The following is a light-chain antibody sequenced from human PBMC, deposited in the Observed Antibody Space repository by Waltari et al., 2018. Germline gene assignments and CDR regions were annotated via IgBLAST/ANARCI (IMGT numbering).Light chain of an antibody. CDR2: RNN. V-gene: IGLV1-44*01. CDR1: SSNIGSNT. J-gene: IGLJ3*02. Sequence: QSVLTQPPSASGTPGQRVTISCSGSSSNIGSNTVNWYQQLPGTAPKLLIYRNNQRPSGVPDRFSGSKSGTSASLAISGLQCEDEADYYCAAWDDSLNGWVFGGGTKLTVL. CDR3: AAWDDSLNGWV.